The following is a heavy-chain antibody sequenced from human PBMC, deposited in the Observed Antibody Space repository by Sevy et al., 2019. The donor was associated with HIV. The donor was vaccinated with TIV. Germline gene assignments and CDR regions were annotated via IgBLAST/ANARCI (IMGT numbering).Heavy chain of an antibody. CDR2: ISNSGTSM. V-gene: IGHV3-48*03. CDR3: ARDLPPSATTVAHFDC. CDR1: GFTFSSYE. D-gene: IGHD4-17*01. Sequence: GGSLRLSCVASGFTFSSYEMNWVRQAPGKGLEWVSYISNSGTSMYCSDSVKGRFTISRDNARNSLYLQMNSLRAEDTAVYYCARDLPPSATTVAHFDCWGQGTLVTVSS. J-gene: IGHJ4*02.